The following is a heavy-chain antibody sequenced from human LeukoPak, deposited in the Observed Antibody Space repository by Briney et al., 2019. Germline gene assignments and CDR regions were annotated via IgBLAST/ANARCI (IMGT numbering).Heavy chain of an antibody. Sequence: PSETLSLTCTVSGGSISSSGYYWGWIRQPPGKGLEWIGSIYYSGSTYYNPSLKSRVTISVDTSKNQFSLKLSSVTAADTAVYYCARDHFGGYDFNWFDPWGQGTLVTVSS. D-gene: IGHD5-12*01. CDR1: GGSISSSGYY. J-gene: IGHJ5*02. CDR2: IYYSGST. CDR3: ARDHFGGYDFNWFDP. V-gene: IGHV4-39*07.